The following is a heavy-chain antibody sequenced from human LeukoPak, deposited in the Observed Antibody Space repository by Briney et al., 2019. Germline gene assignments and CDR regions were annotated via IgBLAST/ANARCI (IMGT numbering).Heavy chain of an antibody. CDR2: IYYSGST. V-gene: IGHV4-31*11. CDR1: GGSFSGYY. Sequence: SETLSLTCAVYGGSFSGYYWSWIRQHPGKGLEWIGYIYYSGSTYYNPSLKSRVTISVDTSKNQFSLKLSSVTAADTAVYYCARARGYSYGQNWFDPWGQGTLVTVSS. CDR3: ARARGYSYGQNWFDP. D-gene: IGHD5-18*01. J-gene: IGHJ5*02.